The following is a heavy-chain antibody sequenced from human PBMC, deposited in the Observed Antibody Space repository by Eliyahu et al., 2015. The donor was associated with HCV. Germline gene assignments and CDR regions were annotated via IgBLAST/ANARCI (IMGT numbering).Heavy chain of an antibody. D-gene: IGHD4-17*01. CDR2: IIPILGIA. CDR1: GGTFSSYA. CDR3: AREPETTVKWFDP. Sequence: QVQLVQSGAEVKKPGSSVKVSCKASGGTFSSYAISWVRQAPGQGLEWMGRIIPILGIANYAQKFQGRVTITADKSTSTAYMELSSLRSEDTAVYYCAREPETTVKWFDPWGQGTLVTVSS. J-gene: IGHJ5*02. V-gene: IGHV1-69*04.